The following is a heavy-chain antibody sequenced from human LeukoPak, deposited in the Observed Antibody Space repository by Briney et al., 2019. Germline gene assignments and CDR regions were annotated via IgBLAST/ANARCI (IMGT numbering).Heavy chain of an antibody. CDR2: IYYSGST. V-gene: IGHV4-39*01. CDR1: GGSISSSSYY. CDR3: ARLPDYGSRDPYWYFDL. J-gene: IGHJ2*01. Sequence: PSETLSLTCTVSGGSISSSSYYWGWIRQPPGKGLEWIGSIYYSGSTYYNPSLKSRVTISVDTSKNQFSLKLSSVTAADTAVYYCARLPDYGSRDPYWYFDLWGRGTLVTVSS. D-gene: IGHD3-10*01.